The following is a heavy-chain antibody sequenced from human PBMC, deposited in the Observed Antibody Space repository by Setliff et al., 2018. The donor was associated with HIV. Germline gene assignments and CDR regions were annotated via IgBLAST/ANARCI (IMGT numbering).Heavy chain of an antibody. CDR2: VYYTGST. J-gene: IGHJ2*01. V-gene: IGHV4-59*08. Sequence: KPSETLSLTCTVSGGSISSYYWSWIRQPPGKGLEWIGYVYYTGSTNYNPSLKSRVTISIDTSKNQLSLKLSSVTAADTAVYYCARHQGKYYDSSGYSGWFFDLWGRGTLVTVSS. D-gene: IGHD3-22*01. CDR1: GGSISSYY. CDR3: ARHQGKYYDSSGYSGWFFDL.